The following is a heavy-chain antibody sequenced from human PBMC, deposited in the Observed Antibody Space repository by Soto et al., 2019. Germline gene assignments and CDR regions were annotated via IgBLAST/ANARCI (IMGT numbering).Heavy chain of an antibody. Sequence: PGGSLRLSCAASGFTFSSYWMSWVRQAPGKGLEWVANIKQDGSEKYYVDSVKGRFTISRDNAKNSLYLQMNSLRAEDTAVYYCARDTRYPMFYVDGALFMEWLPPGYFDYWGQGTLVTVSS. CDR3: ARDTRYPMFYVDGALFMEWLPPGYFDY. CDR2: IKQDGSEK. V-gene: IGHV3-7*05. J-gene: IGHJ4*02. D-gene: IGHD3-3*01. CDR1: GFTFSSYW.